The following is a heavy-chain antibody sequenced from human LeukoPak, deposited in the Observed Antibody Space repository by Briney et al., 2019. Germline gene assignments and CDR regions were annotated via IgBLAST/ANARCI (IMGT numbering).Heavy chain of an antibody. CDR3: ARLQQQLRNRAGLDY. CDR2: IYYSGST. J-gene: IGHJ4*02. CDR1: GGSISSYY. V-gene: IGHV4-59*12. Sequence: PSETLSLTCTVSGGSISSYYWSWIRQPPGKGLEWIGYIYYSGSTNFNPSLKSRVTISVDTSKNQFSLKLSSVTAADTAVYYCARLQQQLRNRAGLDYWGQGTLVTVSS. D-gene: IGHD6-13*01.